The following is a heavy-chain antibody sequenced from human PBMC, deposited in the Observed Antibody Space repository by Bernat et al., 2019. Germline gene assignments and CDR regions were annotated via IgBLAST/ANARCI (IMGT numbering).Heavy chain of an antibody. CDR3: EKGGGSGSYSQCY. J-gene: IGHJ4*02. CDR1: GFTCSSCA. Sequence: GEGWGSGGGWGRPGGALRLSCAASGFTCSSCAMSWVRQGPGKGLEWVPAISGSGGSTYYVDSVKGRFTISTDNSKNTLYLQMNSLRAEDTAVYDCEKGGGSGSYSQCYWGQGTLVTVSS. V-gene: IGHV3-23*01. D-gene: IGHD3-10*01. CDR2: ISGSGGST.